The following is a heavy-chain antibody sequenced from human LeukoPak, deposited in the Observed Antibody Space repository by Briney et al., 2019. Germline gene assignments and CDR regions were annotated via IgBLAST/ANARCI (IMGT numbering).Heavy chain of an antibody. J-gene: IGHJ4*02. D-gene: IGHD6-19*01. CDR1: GFTFSSFS. CDR2: IRYDGSNK. Sequence: GGSLRLSCAASGFTFSSFSMNWVRQAPGKGLEWVAFIRYDGSNKYYADSVKGRFTISRDNSKNTLYLQMNSLRAEDTAVYYCAKDQYSSGWYFDYWGQGTLVTVSS. V-gene: IGHV3-30*02. CDR3: AKDQYSSGWYFDY.